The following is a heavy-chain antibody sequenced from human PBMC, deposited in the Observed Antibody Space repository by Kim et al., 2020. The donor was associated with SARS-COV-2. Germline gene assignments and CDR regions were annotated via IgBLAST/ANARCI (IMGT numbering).Heavy chain of an antibody. CDR1: GYTFTSYG. CDR2: ISAYNGNT. Sequence: ASVKVSCKASGYTFTSYGISWVRQAPGQGLEWMGWISAYNGNTNYAQKLQGRVTMTTDTSTSTAYMELRSLRSDDTAVYYCASGYCSSTSCYYWDYYYGMDVWGQGTTVTVSS. D-gene: IGHD2-2*03. CDR3: ASGYCSSTSCYYWDYYYGMDV. V-gene: IGHV1-18*04. J-gene: IGHJ6*02.